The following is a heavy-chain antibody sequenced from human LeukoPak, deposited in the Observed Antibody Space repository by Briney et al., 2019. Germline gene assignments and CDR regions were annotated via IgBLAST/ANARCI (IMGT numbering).Heavy chain of an antibody. CDR3: AKGRGSQQPNWFDP. D-gene: IGHD6-13*01. CDR1: GFTFSSYG. CDR2: ISYDGSNK. J-gene: IGHJ5*02. Sequence: GGSLRLSCAASGFTFSSYGMHWVRQAPGKGLEWVAVISYDGSNKYYADSVKGRFTISRDNSKNTLYLQMNSLRAEDTAVYYCAKGRGSQQPNWFDPWGQGTLVTVSS. V-gene: IGHV3-30*18.